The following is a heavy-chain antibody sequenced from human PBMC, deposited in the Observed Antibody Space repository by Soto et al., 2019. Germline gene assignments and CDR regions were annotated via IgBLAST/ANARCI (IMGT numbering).Heavy chain of an antibody. CDR2: IYSSGGT. D-gene: IGHD2-15*01. CDR3: AYSTGHACFVY. V-gene: IGHV3-66*01. Sequence: PGGSLRLSCAASGFTVSSNYMSWVRLAPGRGLEWVSIIYSSGGTYYADSVKDRFTISRDNSRNTLYLQILGLRAEDSAVYYCAYSTGHACFVYWGEGLPVTVSS. CDR1: GFTVSSNY. J-gene: IGHJ4*02.